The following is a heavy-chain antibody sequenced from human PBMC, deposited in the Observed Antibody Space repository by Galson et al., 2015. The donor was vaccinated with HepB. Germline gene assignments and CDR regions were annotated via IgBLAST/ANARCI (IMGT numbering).Heavy chain of an antibody. V-gene: IGHV3-48*04. CDR2: ISSGTTTI. CDR3: VFLRGNDLKPLDY. CDR1: TFIFRTYS. J-gene: IGHJ4*02. Sequence: SLRLSCAASTFIFRTYSMNRVRQAPGKGLEWVSYISSGTTTIYYADSVKGRFTISRDNAKMSLYLQMNGLRVEDTAVYYCVFLRGNDLKPLDYWGQGTLVTVSS. D-gene: IGHD4-23*01.